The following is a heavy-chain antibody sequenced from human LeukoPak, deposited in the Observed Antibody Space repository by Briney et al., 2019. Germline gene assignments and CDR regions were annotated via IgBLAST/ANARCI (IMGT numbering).Heavy chain of an antibody. Sequence: WIRQPPGKGLEWVSSISSSSSYIYYADSVKGRFTISRDNAKNSLYLQMNSLRAEDTAVYYCASWSQPRWGQGTLVTVSS. CDR3: ASWSQPR. J-gene: IGHJ4*02. V-gene: IGHV3-21*01. D-gene: IGHD1-1*01. CDR2: ISSSSSYI.